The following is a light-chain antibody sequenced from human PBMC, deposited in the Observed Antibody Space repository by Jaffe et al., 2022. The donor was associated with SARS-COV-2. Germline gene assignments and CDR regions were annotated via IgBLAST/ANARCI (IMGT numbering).Light chain of an antibody. J-gene: IGKJ3*01. CDR2: WAS. CDR1: QSVLYSSTNKNY. V-gene: IGKV4-1*01. Sequence: DIVMTQSPDSLAVSLGEGATINCKSSQSVLYSSTNKNYLAWYQQKPGQPPKELIYWASTRESGVPDRFSGSGSGTDFTLTISSLQAEDVAVYYCQQYYSAPFTFGPGTKVDVK. CDR3: QQYYSAPFT.